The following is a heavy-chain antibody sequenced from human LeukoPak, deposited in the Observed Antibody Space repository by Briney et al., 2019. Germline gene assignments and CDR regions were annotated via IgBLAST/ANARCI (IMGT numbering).Heavy chain of an antibody. CDR1: GGSISSYY. J-gene: IGHJ4*02. Sequence: PSETLSLTCTVSGGSISSYYWSWIRQPPGKGLEWIGYIYYSGSTNYNPSLKSRVTISVDTSKNQFSVKLSSVTAADTAVYYCARVRLGSFDYWGQGTLVTVSS. CDR3: ARVRLGSFDY. V-gene: IGHV4-59*01. D-gene: IGHD6-19*01. CDR2: IYYSGST.